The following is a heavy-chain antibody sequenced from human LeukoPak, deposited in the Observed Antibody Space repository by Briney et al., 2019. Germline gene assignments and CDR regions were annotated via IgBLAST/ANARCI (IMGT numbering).Heavy chain of an antibody. J-gene: IGHJ4*02. V-gene: IGHV4-38-2*02. CDR1: GYSISSGYY. D-gene: IGHD3-16*02. Sequence: SETLSLTCTVSGYSISSGYYWGWIRQPPGKGLEWIGSIYHSGSTYYNPSLKSRVTISVDTSKNQFSLKLSSVTAADTAVYYCARVTYYDYVWGSYRPNRYYFDYWGQGTLVTVSS. CDR2: IYHSGST. CDR3: ARVTYYDYVWGSYRPNRYYFDY.